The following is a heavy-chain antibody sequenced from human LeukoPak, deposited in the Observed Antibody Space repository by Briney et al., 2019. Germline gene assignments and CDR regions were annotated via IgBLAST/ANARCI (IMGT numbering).Heavy chain of an antibody. J-gene: IGHJ4*02. CDR3: ARESVTTAFDY. CDR2: IYYSGST. CDR1: GGSISSGDYY. D-gene: IGHD4-17*01. Sequence: SETLSLACTVSGGSISSGDYYWSWIRQPPGKGLEWIGYIYYSGSTYYNPSLKSRVTISVDTSKNQFSLKLSSVTAADTAVYYCARESVTTAFDYWGQGTLVTVSS. V-gene: IGHV4-30-4*01.